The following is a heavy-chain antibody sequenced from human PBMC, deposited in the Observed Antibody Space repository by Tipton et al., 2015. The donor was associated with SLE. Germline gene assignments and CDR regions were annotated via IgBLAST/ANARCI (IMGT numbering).Heavy chain of an antibody. CDR1: GGSISSGGFY. J-gene: IGHJ3*01. CDR2: INYSGST. Sequence: GLVKPSQTLSLNCIASGGSISSGGFYWSWIRQFPGKGLEWIGEINYSGSTKYNPSLKSRVNISVDASKNQFSLKLSFVTAADTAVYYCATSLNYYDSSGPGGWGHGTMVTVSS. V-gene: IGHV4-39*07. CDR3: ATSLNYYDSSGPGG. D-gene: IGHD3-22*01.